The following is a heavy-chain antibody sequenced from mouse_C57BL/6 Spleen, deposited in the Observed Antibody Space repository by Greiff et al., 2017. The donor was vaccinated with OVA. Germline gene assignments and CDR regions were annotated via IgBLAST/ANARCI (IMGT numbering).Heavy chain of an antibody. V-gene: IGHV1-81*01. J-gene: IGHJ2*01. CDR3: ERQGNWNYFDY. CDR1: GYTFTSYG. CDR2: IYPRSGNT. Sequence: SGAELARPGASVKLSCKASGYTFTSYGISWVKQRTGQGLEWIGEIYPRSGNTYYNEKFKGKATLTADKSSSTAYMELRSLTSEDSAVYFCERQGNWNYFDYWGQGTTLTVSS. D-gene: IGHD2-1*01.